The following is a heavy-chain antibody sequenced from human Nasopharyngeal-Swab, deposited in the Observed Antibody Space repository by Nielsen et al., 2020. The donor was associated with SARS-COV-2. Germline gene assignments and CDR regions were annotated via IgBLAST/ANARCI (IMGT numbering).Heavy chain of an antibody. CDR3: VHSSGWRLDY. CDR1: GFSLSTSKAG. CDR2: LYWDDDN. V-gene: IGHV2-5*02. D-gene: IGHD6-19*01. J-gene: IGHJ4*02. Sequence: SGPTLVKPTQTLTLTCTFSGFSLSTSKAGVIWIRQPPGKALEWLALLYWDDDNRYSPSLKSRITITKDTSKNQVVLTMTNMDPVDTATYYCVHSSGWRLDYWGQGTLVAVSS.